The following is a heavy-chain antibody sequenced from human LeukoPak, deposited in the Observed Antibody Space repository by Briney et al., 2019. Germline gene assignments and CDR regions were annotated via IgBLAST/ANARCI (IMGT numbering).Heavy chain of an antibody. CDR1: GFTFSNNA. J-gene: IGHJ4*02. CDR3: AKPGYCSGGSCSPEFDF. D-gene: IGHD2-15*01. V-gene: IGHV3-30-3*02. CDR2: ISYDGTKQ. Sequence: GGSLRLSCERSGFTFSNNAMHWVRQAPGRGLEWLAVISYDGTKQYFADSVKGRFTISRDNVKNSLYLEMNSLRVEDSAVYYCAKPGYCSGGSCSPEFDFWGQGTLVTVSS.